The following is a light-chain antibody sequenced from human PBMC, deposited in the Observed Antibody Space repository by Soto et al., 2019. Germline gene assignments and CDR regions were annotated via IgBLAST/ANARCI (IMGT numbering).Light chain of an antibody. CDR1: SSDVGAYNY. CDR3: SSKTSSSTPYV. CDR2: EVT. J-gene: IGLJ1*01. V-gene: IGLV2-14*01. Sequence: QSVLTQPASVSGSPGQSITISCTGTSSDVGAYNYVSWYQQLPGNAPRLMIYEVTNRPSGVPNRFSGSKSGNTASLTISGLQAEDEADYYCSSKTSSSTPYVFGTGTKGTVL.